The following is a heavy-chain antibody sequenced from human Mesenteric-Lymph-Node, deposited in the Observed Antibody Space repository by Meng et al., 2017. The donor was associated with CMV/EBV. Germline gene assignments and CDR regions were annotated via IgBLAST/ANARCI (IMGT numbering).Heavy chain of an antibody. CDR1: GFTFSSYA. CDR2: INHSGST. V-gene: IGHV4-34*01. J-gene: IGHJ4*02. CDR3: ARRDYYGDYEFDY. D-gene: IGHD4-17*01. Sequence: ESLKISCAASGFTFSSYAMHWIRQPPGKGLEWIGEINHSGSTYYNPSLKSRVTISVDTSKNQFSLKLSSVTAADTAVYYCARRDYYGDYEFDYWGQGTLVTVSS.